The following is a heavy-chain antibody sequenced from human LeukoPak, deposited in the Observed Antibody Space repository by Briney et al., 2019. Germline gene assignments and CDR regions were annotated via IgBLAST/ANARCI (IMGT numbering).Heavy chain of an antibody. V-gene: IGHV3-23*01. CDR1: GFTFSSYA. CDR3: AKDQDIVVVPAANDY. J-gene: IGHJ4*02. D-gene: IGHD2-2*01. CDR2: INAGGDST. Sequence: GGFLRLSCAASGFTFSSYAMSWVRQAPGKGLEWVSAINAGGDSTFYADSVKGRFTISRDNSKNTLYLQVNSLRAEDTAVYYCAKDQDIVVVPAANDYWGQGTLVTVSS.